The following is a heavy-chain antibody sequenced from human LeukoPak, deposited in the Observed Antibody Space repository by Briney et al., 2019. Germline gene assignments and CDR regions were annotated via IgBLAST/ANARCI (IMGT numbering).Heavy chain of an antibody. J-gene: IGHJ4*02. Sequence: PSETLSLTCTVSGGSISTINYYWDWIRQPPGKGLEWIGSIFYSGSTYYIPSLKSRLVISVDKSKNQFSLKLRSVTATDTAVYYCARSKAQLLVPFDNWGQGTLVTVSS. CDR3: ARSKAQLLVPFDN. CDR2: IFYSGST. V-gene: IGHV4-39*01. CDR1: GGSISTINYY. D-gene: IGHD6-13*01.